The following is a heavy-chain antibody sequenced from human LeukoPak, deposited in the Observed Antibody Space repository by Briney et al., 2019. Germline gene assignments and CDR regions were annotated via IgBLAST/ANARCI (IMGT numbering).Heavy chain of an antibody. CDR1: GGSFSGYY. CDR2: INHSGST. J-gene: IGHJ4*02. Sequence: SETLSLTCAVYGGSFSGYYWSWIRQPPGKGLEWIGEINHSGSTNYNPSLKSRVTISVDTSKNQFSLKLSSVTAADTAVYYRARGHYRYYYDSSGYYDYWGQGTLVTVSS. V-gene: IGHV4-34*01. D-gene: IGHD3-22*01. CDR3: ARGHYRYYYDSSGYYDY.